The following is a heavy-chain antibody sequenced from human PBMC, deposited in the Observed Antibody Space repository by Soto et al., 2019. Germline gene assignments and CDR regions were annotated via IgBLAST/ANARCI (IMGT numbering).Heavy chain of an antibody. D-gene: IGHD4-17*01. CDR3: AKDHTSYGDYTYNCFDP. Sequence: QVQLVESGGGVVQPGRSLRLSCAASGFTFSSYGMHWVRQAPGKGLEWVAVISYDGSNKYYADSVKGRFTISRDNSKNTLYLQMNSLRAEDTAVYYCAKDHTSYGDYTYNCFDPWGQGTLVTVSS. J-gene: IGHJ5*02. V-gene: IGHV3-30*18. CDR1: GFTFSSYG. CDR2: ISYDGSNK.